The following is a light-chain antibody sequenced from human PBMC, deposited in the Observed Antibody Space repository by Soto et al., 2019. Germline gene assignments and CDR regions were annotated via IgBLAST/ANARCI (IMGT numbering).Light chain of an antibody. V-gene: IGKV1D-12*01. CDR1: QGITNR. CDR2: EAS. CDR3: QQANSFPIT. J-gene: IGKJ5*01. Sequence: SQMTQSPSSVSASGGDRVTITCRASQGITNRLAWYQQKPGKAPKLLIYEASSLQSGVPSRISGSGSGTDFTLTISSLQPEDFATYYCQQANSFPITFGQGTRLEIK.